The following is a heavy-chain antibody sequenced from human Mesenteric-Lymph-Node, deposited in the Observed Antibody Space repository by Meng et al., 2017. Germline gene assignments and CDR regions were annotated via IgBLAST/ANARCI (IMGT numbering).Heavy chain of an antibody. CDR2: ISGYSGNT. D-gene: IGHD6-13*01. Sequence: QVQLVQSGAEVKKPGASVKVSCKATGYTFSNYGISWVRQAPGQGLGWMGWISGYSGNTKYAQKLQGRVTMTTDTSTNTAYMELRSLRSDDTAVYYCTRADIAAAGTGGYWGQGTLVTVSS. J-gene: IGHJ4*02. V-gene: IGHV1-18*01. CDR1: GYTFSNYG. CDR3: TRADIAAAGTGGY.